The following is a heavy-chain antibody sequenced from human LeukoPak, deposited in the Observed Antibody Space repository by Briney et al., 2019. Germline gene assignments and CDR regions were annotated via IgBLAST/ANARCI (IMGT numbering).Heavy chain of an antibody. J-gene: IGHJ6*03. V-gene: IGHV5-51*01. CDR3: ARHLMDIVVVPAAIWTGSYYYYYMDV. CDR1: GYSFTSHW. Sequence: GESLKISCKGSGYSFTSHWIGWVRQMPGKGLEWMGIIYPGDSDTRYSPSFQGQVTISADKSISTAYLQWSSLKASDTAMYYCARHLMDIVVVPAAIWTGSYYYYYMDVWGKGTTVTVSS. D-gene: IGHD2-2*02. CDR2: IYPGDSDT.